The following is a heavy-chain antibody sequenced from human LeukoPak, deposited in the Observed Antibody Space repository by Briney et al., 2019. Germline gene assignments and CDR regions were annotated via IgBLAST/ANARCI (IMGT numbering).Heavy chain of an antibody. Sequence: GGSLRLSCVASGFTVSSNYMSWVRQAPGKGLEWVSVIYSGGSTYYADSVKGRFTISRDNSKNTLYLQMNSLRAEDTAVYYCARASRYCSGGSCYFRDYWGQGTLVTVSS. CDR2: IYSGGST. CDR1: GFTVSSNY. V-gene: IGHV3-53*01. J-gene: IGHJ4*02. D-gene: IGHD2-15*01. CDR3: ARASRYCSGGSCYFRDY.